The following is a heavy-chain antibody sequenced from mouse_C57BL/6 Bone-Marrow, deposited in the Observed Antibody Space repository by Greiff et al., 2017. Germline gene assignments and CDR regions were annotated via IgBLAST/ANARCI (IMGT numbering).Heavy chain of an antibody. Sequence: EVKVEESGGGLVQPGGSMKLSCAASGFTFSDAWMDWVRQSPEQGLEWVAEIRNKANNHATYYAESVKGRFTISRDDSKSSVYLQRNSLRAEDTSMYYCSRSRGTLDYRGQGTTLTVSS. CDR1: GFTFSDAW. J-gene: IGHJ2*01. CDR2: IRNKANNHAT. D-gene: IGHD1-1*01. CDR3: SRSRGTLDY. V-gene: IGHV6-6*01.